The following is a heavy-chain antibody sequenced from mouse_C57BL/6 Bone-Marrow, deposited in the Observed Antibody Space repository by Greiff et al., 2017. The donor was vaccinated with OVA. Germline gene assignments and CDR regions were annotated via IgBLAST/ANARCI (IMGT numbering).Heavy chain of an antibody. CDR2: IYPGNSDT. D-gene: IGHD1-1*01. J-gene: IGHJ3*01. CDR1: GYTFTSYW. V-gene: IGHV1-5*01. Sequence: EVHLVESGTVLARPGASVKMSCKTSGYTFTSYWMHWVKQRPGQGLEWIGAIYPGNSDTSYNQKFKGKAKLTAVTSASTAYMELSSLTNEDSAVYYCTSVYYYGTTWFAYWGQGTLVTVSA. CDR3: TSVYYYGTTWFAY.